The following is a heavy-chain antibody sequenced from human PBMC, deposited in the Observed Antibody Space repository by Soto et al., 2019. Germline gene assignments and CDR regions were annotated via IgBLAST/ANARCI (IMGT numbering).Heavy chain of an antibody. J-gene: IGHJ6*02. CDR1: GGSFSSYT. CDR2: IIPILGIT. Sequence: QVQLVQSGAEVKKPGSSVKVSCKASGGSFSSYTICWVRQAPGQGLEWMGRIIPILGITNYAQKFQGRVTITADKSTSTAYRELSSLRSEDTAVYYCARARSRAYDYGRSYYYYGLDVWGQGTTVTVSS. D-gene: IGHD5-12*01. CDR3: ARARSRAYDYGRSYYYYGLDV. V-gene: IGHV1-69*02.